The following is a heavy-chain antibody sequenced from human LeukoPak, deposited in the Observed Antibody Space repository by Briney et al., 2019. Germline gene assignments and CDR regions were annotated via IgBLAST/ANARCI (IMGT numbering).Heavy chain of an antibody. CDR3: ARAMIRGVILDFFDY. CDR1: GGSISNYY. CDR2: IYTSGNT. Sequence: SETLSLTCTVSGGSISNYYWSWIRQPAGKGLEWIGRIYTSGNTNYNPSLKSRVTMSVDTSKNQFSLKLNSVTAADTAVYYCARAMIRGVILDFFDYWGQGTLVTVSS. D-gene: IGHD3-10*01. J-gene: IGHJ4*02. V-gene: IGHV4-4*07.